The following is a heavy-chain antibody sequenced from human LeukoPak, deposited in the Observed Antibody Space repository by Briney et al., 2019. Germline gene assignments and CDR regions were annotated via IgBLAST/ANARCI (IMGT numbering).Heavy chain of an antibody. Sequence: GGSLRLSCAASGFSFNSYWMTWVRQPPGRGLEWVANIDPAGTDTYHADPAKGRFTISRDNAKNLVYLQMNTLRAEDTAVYSCGRFGYVAGIDLWGQGTLVTVSS. J-gene: IGHJ4*02. CDR2: IDPAGTDT. V-gene: IGHV3-7*01. D-gene: IGHD6-19*01. CDR3: GRFGYVAGIDL. CDR1: GFSFNSYW.